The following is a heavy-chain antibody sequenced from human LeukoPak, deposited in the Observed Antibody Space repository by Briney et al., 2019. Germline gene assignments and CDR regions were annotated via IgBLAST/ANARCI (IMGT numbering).Heavy chain of an antibody. V-gene: IGHV4-39*01. J-gene: IGHJ5*02. CDR3: ARHKEVLLWFGELSGTWFDP. CDR1: GGSISSSSYY. D-gene: IGHD3-10*01. Sequence: SETLSLTCTVSGGSISSSSYYWGWIRQPPGKGLEWIGSIYYSGSTYYNPSLKSRVTISVDTSKNQFSLKLSSVTAADTAVYCCARHKEVLLWFGELSGTWFDPWGQGTLVTVSS. CDR2: IYYSGST.